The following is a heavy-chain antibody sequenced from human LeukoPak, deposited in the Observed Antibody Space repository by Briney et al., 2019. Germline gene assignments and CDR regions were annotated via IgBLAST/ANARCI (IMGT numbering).Heavy chain of an antibody. Sequence: PGGTLRLSCAASGFTFSSYGMSWVRQAPGKGLEWVSAISGSGGSTYYADSVKGRFTISRDNSKNTLYLQMNSLRAEDTAVYYCAKDYTAMASTWFDPWGQGTLVTVSS. D-gene: IGHD5-18*01. V-gene: IGHV3-23*01. J-gene: IGHJ5*02. CDR2: ISGSGGST. CDR3: AKDYTAMASTWFDP. CDR1: GFTFSSYG.